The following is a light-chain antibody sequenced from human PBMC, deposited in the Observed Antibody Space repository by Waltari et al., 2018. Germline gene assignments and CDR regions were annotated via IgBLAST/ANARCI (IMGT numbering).Light chain of an antibody. CDR2: GNS. CDR1: SSNIGAGSD. J-gene: IGLJ2*01. CDR3: QSYDSSLSGGV. V-gene: IGLV1-40*01. Sequence: QSVLTQPPSVSGAPGQRVTISCTGSSSNIGAGSDVHLYQPLPGTAPKLLIYGNSNRPSGVPDRFSGSKSGTSASLAITGLQAEDEADYYCQSYDSSLSGGVFGGGTKLTVL.